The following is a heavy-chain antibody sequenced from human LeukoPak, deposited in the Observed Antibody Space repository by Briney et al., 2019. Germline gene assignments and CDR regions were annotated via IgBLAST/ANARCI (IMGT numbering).Heavy chain of an antibody. J-gene: IGHJ4*02. CDR1: GFTVSSNY. Sequence: GGSLRLSCAASGFTVSSNYMSWVRQAPGKGLEWVSAISGSGGSTYYADSVKGRFTISRDNSKNTLHLQMNSLRAEDTAVYYCAKGRKGYGDLYFDYWGQGTLVTVSS. CDR2: ISGSGGST. V-gene: IGHV3-23*01. CDR3: AKGRKGYGDLYFDY. D-gene: IGHD4-17*01.